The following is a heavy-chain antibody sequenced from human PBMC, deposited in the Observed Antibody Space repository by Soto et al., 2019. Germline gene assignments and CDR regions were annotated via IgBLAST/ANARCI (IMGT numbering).Heavy chain of an antibody. CDR2: IWYDGSNK. CDR3: ARDPHSWKGMDV. CDR1: GFTFSSYG. J-gene: IGHJ6*02. Sequence: GESLKISCAAAGFTFSSYGRHWVRQAPGKGLEWVAVIWYDGSNKYYVDSVKGRFTISRDNAKNSLYLQMNSLRAEDTAVYYCARDPHSWKGMDVWGQGTTVTVSS. D-gene: IGHD1-1*01. V-gene: IGHV3-33*01.